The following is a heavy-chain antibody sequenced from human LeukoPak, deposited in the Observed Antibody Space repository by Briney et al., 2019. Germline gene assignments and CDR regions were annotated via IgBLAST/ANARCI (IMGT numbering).Heavy chain of an antibody. V-gene: IGHV3-64*01. CDR3: ARVRNSGSYFGAFDI. Sequence: PGGSLRLSCAASGFTFSTHAMHWVRQAPGKGLEYVSAISSNVGSTYYANSVKGRFTISRDNSKNTLYLQMGSLRAEDMAVYYCARVRNSGSYFGAFDIWGQGTMVTVSS. CDR1: GFTFSTHA. D-gene: IGHD1-26*01. J-gene: IGHJ3*02. CDR2: ISSNVGST.